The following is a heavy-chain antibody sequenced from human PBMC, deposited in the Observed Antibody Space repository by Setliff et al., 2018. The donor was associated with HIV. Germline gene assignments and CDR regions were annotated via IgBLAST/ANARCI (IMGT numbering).Heavy chain of an antibody. V-gene: IGHV3-30*01. J-gene: IGHJ4*02. Sequence: GGSLRLSCAASGFIFSSYAMHWVRQAPGKGLEWVAVMSYGGNNKYYADSVKGRFSISRDNSKNTLFLQMNSLRPEATSVYYCAKDPRAAVATICDYWGQGTLVTVSS. CDR2: MSYGGNNK. D-gene: IGHD5-12*01. CDR3: AKDPRAAVATICDY. CDR1: GFIFSSYA.